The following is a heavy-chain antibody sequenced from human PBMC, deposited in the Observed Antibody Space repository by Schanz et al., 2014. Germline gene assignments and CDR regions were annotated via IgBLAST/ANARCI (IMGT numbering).Heavy chain of an antibody. V-gene: IGHV3-74*01. D-gene: IGHD6-19*01. CDR1: GFTFSNYW. CDR3: AKDLPAVAVAPLMTGLYDS. J-gene: IGHJ4*02. CDR2: IDADGNST. Sequence: EVQLVESGGGLVQPGGSLRLSCAASGFTFSNYWIHWVRQAPGKGLVWVSRIDADGNSTSYADSVKGRFTISRDNAKNTLHLQMNSLRAEDTAVYHCAKDLPAVAVAPLMTGLYDSWGQGTLVTVSS.